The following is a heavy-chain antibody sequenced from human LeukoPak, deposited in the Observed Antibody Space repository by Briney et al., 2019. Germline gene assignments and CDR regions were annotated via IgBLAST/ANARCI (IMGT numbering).Heavy chain of an antibody. Sequence: GRSLRLSCAASGFTFDDYAMHWVRQAPGKGLEWVPGISWNSGSIGYADSVKGRFTISRDNAKNSLYLQMNSLRAEDTALYYCAKGYCSSTSCYLDVWGKGTTVTVSS. D-gene: IGHD2-2*01. V-gene: IGHV3-9*01. CDR1: GFTFDDYA. J-gene: IGHJ6*04. CDR3: AKGYCSSTSCYLDV. CDR2: ISWNSGSI.